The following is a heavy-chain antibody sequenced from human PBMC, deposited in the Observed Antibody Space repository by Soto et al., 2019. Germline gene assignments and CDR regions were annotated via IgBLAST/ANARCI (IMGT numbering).Heavy chain of an antibody. CDR1: GFTFSSYA. CDR3: ARDQRWLQLRRFDY. D-gene: IGHD5-12*01. CDR2: ISYDGSNK. V-gene: IGHV3-30-3*01. J-gene: IGHJ4*02. Sequence: PGGSLRLSCAASGFTFSSYAMHWVRQAPGKGLEWVAVISYDGSNKYYADSVKGRFTISRDNSKNTLYLQMNSLRAEDTAVYYCARDQRWLQLRRFDYWGQGTLVTVSS.